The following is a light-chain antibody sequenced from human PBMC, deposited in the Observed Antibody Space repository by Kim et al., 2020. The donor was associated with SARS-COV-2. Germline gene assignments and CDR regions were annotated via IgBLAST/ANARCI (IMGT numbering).Light chain of an antibody. CDR1: QDISDY. Sequence: DIQLTQSPSSLSASVGDRVTITCQAGQDISDYLNWYQQKPGEVPKLLIYDASKLHTGVPSRFSGGGSGTHFTFTISSLQPEDVATYYCQQYGTFGKGTKLEI. J-gene: IGKJ2*01. V-gene: IGKV1-33*01. CDR3: QQYGT. CDR2: DAS.